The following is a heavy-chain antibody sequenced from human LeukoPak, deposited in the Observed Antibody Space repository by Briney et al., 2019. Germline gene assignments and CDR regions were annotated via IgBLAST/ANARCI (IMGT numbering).Heavy chain of an antibody. Sequence: AGGSLRLSCAASGFIFSSYAVHWVRQAPGKGLDWVAVISFDGNNQYYADSVRGRFTISRDDAKNSLYLQMNSLRAEDTAVYYCAKNWGSLDYWGPGTLVTVSS. CDR1: GFIFSSYA. CDR3: AKNWGSLDY. V-gene: IGHV3-30*04. D-gene: IGHD7-27*01. CDR2: ISFDGNNQ. J-gene: IGHJ4*02.